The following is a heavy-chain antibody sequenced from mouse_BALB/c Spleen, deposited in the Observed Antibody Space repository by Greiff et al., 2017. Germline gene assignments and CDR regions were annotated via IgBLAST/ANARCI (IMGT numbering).Heavy chain of an antibody. D-gene: IGHD2-10*01. CDR2: ISSGSSTI. CDR1: GFTFSSFG. Sequence: DVQLVESGGGLVQPGGSRKLSCAASGFTFSSFGMHWVRQAPEKGLEWVVYISSGSSTIYYADTVKGRFTISRDNPKNTLFLQMTSLRSEDTAMYYCARSYYGNYKAMDYWGQGTSVTVSS. J-gene: IGHJ4*01. V-gene: IGHV5-17*02. CDR3: ARSYYGNYKAMDY.